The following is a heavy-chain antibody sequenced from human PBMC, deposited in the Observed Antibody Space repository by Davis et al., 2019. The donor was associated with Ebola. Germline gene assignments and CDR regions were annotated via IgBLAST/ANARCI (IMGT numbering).Heavy chain of an antibody. Sequence: MPSETLSLTCTVSGGSISSGDYYWSWIRQPPGKGLEWIGYISYSGSTYYNPSLKSRVTISVDTSKNQFSLKLSSVTAADTAVYYCARVRSGHYYYYMDVWGKGTTVTVSS. J-gene: IGHJ6*03. CDR2: ISYSGST. CDR3: ARVRSGHYYYYMDV. CDR1: GGSISSGDYY. D-gene: IGHD3-3*01. V-gene: IGHV4-30-4*01.